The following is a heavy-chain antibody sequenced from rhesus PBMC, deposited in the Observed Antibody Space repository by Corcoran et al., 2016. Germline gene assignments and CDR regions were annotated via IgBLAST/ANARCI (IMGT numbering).Heavy chain of an antibody. Sequence: EVQLVESGGGLVQPGGSLRLSCAASGFTFSSYGMSWVRQAPGKGLEGVSYISNGGGGTYSADSVSGRLTISRDNSKNTLSLQMNSLRAEDTAVYYCAKDPRIAAAPEYFEFWGQGALVTVSS. D-gene: IGHD6-31*01. CDR3: AKDPRIAAAPEYFEF. CDR2: ISNGGGGT. CDR1: GFTFSSYG. J-gene: IGHJ1*01. V-gene: IGHV3S5*01.